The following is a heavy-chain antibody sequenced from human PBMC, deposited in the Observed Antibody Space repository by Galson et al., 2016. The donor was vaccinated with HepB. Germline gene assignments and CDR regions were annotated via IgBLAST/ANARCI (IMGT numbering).Heavy chain of an antibody. CDR2: ISSNGGST. Sequence: SLRLSCAASGFTFSNYAMHWVRQAPGKGLKYVSAISSNGGSTYYADSVKGRFTISRDNSKNTLYLQMSSLRAEDTAVYYCLKTGQHGSGSRNFDYWGQGTLVTVSS. V-gene: IGHV3-64D*06. J-gene: IGHJ4*02. D-gene: IGHD3-10*01. CDR1: GFTFSNYA. CDR3: LKTGQHGSGSRNFDY.